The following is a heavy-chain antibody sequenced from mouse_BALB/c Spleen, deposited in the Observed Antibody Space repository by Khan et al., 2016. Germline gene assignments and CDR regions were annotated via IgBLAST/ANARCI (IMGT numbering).Heavy chain of an antibody. Sequence: EVELVESGGGLVKPGGSLKLSCAASGFTFSDYYMYWVRQTPEKRLEWVATISDGGSYTCYPDSVKGRFTISRDNAKNNLYLQMSSLKSDDTAMYYCARTYGNYGYFDVWGAGTTVTVSS. J-gene: IGHJ1*01. D-gene: IGHD2-1*01. V-gene: IGHV5-4*02. CDR3: ARTYGNYGYFDV. CDR2: ISDGGSYT. CDR1: GFTFSDYY.